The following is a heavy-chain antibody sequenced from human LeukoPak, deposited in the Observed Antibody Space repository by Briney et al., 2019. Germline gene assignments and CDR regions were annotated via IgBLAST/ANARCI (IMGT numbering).Heavy chain of an antibody. D-gene: IGHD4-17*01. CDR3: AKITKATTPNY. CDR1: GFTFSSYA. Sequence: PGGSLRLSCAASGFTFSSYAMSWVRQASGEGLEWVSGITDSGRKTYYADSVKGRFSISRDNSKNTVYLQMSDLRAEDTAVYYCAKITKATTPNYWGQGTLVTVSS. CDR2: ITDSGRKT. J-gene: IGHJ4*02. V-gene: IGHV3-23*01.